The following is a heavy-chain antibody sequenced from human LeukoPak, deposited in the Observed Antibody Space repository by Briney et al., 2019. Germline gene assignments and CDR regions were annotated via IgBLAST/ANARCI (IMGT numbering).Heavy chain of an antibody. CDR2: INPSGGGT. D-gene: IGHD4-17*01. J-gene: IGHJ4*02. CDR3: ARETVVDYAENYFDY. Sequence: ASVKVSCKASGYTFTSYAMNWVRQAPGQGLEWMGIINPSGGGTTYAQKFQGRVTMTRDTSTSTVYMELSSLRSEDTAVYYCARETVVDYAENYFDYWGQGTLVTVSS. CDR1: GYTFTSYA. V-gene: IGHV1-46*01.